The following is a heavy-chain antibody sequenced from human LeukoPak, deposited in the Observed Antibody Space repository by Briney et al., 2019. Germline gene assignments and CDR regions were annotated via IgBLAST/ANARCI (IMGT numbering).Heavy chain of an antibody. J-gene: IGHJ6*03. CDR1: GFTFSDHY. V-gene: IGHV3-72*01. CDR2: TRNKANSYTT. D-gene: IGHD2-15*01. Sequence: PGGSLRLSCAASGFTFSDHYMDWVRQAPGKGLEWVGRTRNKANSYTTGYAASVKGRLTISRDDSKNSLYLQMNSLKTEDTAVYYCARWGYCSGGSCYSGGGYYYYMDVWGKGTTVTVSS. CDR3: ARWGYCSGGSCYSGGGYYYYMDV.